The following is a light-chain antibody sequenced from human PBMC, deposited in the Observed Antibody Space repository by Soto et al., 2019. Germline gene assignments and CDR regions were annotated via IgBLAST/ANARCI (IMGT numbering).Light chain of an antibody. J-gene: IGKJ1*01. CDR1: QSVSSSN. Sequence: EIVLTQSPGTLSLSPGERATLSCRATQSVSSSNLAWYQQKPGQAPRLLMYGTSSRATGIPARFSGSGSGTDFTLTISKLEPEDFVVYYCQQYGSSPTFGQGTKV. CDR2: GTS. V-gene: IGKV3-20*01. CDR3: QQYGSSPT.